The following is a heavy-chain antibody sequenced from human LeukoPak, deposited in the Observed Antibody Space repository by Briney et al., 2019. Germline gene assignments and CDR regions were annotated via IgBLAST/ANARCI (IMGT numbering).Heavy chain of an antibody. J-gene: IGHJ3*02. V-gene: IGHV3-21*01. CDR1: GFTFSSYS. D-gene: IGHD3-10*01. Sequence: GGSLRLSCAASGFTFSSYSMNWVRQAPGKGLEWVPSISSSSSYIYYADSVKGRFTISRDNAKNSLYLQMNSLRAEDTAVYYCARAAYYYGSGIDAFDIWGQGTMVTVSS. CDR3: ARAAYYYGSGIDAFDI. CDR2: ISSSSSYI.